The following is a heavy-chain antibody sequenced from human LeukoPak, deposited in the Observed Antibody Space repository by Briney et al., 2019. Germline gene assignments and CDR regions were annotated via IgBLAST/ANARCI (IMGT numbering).Heavy chain of an antibody. D-gene: IGHD5-12*01. CDR3: ARGDKWLRTWRY. V-gene: IGHV1-8*01. CDR2: MNPNSGNT. CDR1: GYTFTSYD. J-gene: IGHJ4*02. Sequence: ASVKVSCKASGYTFTSYDIKWVRQATGQGLEWMGWMNPNSGNTGYAQKFQGRVTMTRNTSISTAYMELSSLRSEDTAVYYCARGDKWLRTWRYWGQGTLVTVSS.